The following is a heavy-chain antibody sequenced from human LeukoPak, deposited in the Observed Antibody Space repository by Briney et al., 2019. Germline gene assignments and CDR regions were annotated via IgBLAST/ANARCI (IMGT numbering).Heavy chain of an antibody. CDR3: ARGGNYYYYYYMDV. Sequence: PGGSLRLSCAASGFTFSTYWMHWVRQVPGKGLVWVSRINTDGNSTTYADSVKGRFTVSRDNAKNTLYLQMNSLRAEDTAVYYCARGGNYYYYYYMDVWGKGTTVTVSS. CDR2: INTDGNST. D-gene: IGHD4-23*01. V-gene: IGHV3-74*01. J-gene: IGHJ6*03. CDR1: GFTFSTYW.